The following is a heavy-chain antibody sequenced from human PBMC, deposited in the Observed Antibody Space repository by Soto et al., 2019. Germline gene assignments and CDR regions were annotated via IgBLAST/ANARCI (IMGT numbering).Heavy chain of an antibody. Sequence: QVQLQESGPGLVKPSGTLFLTCAVSGGSISDNWWSWVRQPPGKGLEWIGEIYHSGTTYYTPSLRSRVVILVDKSASQISLTLSSVAAADTAVYYCARHVAVPRTRGFEYWGPGTLVAVSS. CDR2: IYHSGTT. CDR1: GGSISDNW. V-gene: IGHV4-4*02. CDR3: ARHVAVPRTRGFEY. J-gene: IGHJ4*02. D-gene: IGHD2-21*01.